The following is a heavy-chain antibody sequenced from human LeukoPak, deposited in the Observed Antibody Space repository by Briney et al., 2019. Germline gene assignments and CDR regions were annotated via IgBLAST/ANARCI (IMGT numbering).Heavy chain of an antibody. CDR1: GGSISSSSYC. V-gene: IGHV4-39*01. D-gene: IGHD5-12*01. CDR2: IYYSGST. J-gene: IGHJ3*02. Sequence: SETLSLNCTVSGGSISSSSYCWGWIRQPPGKGLEWIGSIYYSGSTYYNPSLKSRVTISVDTSKNQFSLKLSSVTAADTAVYYCARHAYSGYVDAFDIWGQGTMVTVSS. CDR3: ARHAYSGYVDAFDI.